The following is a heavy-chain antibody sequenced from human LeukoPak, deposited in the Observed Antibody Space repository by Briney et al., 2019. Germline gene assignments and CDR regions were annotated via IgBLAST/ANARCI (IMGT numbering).Heavy chain of an antibody. Sequence: ASVKVSCKASGYTFTSYGISWVRQAPGQGLEWMGWISAYNGNTNHAQKLQGRVTMTTDTSTSTAYMELRSLRSDDTAVYYCARGPPQEDYVWGSYRSDYWGQGTLVTVSS. V-gene: IGHV1-18*01. J-gene: IGHJ4*02. D-gene: IGHD3-16*02. CDR1: GYTFTSYG. CDR3: ARGPPQEDYVWGSYRSDY. CDR2: ISAYNGNT.